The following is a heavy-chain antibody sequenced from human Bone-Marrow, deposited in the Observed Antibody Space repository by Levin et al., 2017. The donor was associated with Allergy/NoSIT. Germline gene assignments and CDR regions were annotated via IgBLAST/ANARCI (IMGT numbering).Heavy chain of an antibody. CDR1: GASINGDSW. CDR2: IFHSGST. CDR3: VRGNIFSSAWFTGDV. J-gene: IGHJ6*02. D-gene: IGHD6-19*01. V-gene: IGHV4-4*02. Sequence: ASETLSLTCAISGASINGDSWWSWVRQPPGQGLEWIGEIFHSGSTKYKPSLQSRVTMSVDKSKNQLSLNMTSVTAADTAVYYCVRGNIFSSAWFTGDVWGQGTTVIVSS.